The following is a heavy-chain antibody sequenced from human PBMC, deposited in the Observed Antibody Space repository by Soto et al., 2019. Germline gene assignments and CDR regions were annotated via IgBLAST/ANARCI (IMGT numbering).Heavy chain of an antibody. Sequence: TSETLSLTCTVSGGSISSSSCYWGWIRQPPGKGLEWIGSISYSGSTFHNPSLKSRVAISVDTSKNQFSLKLNSVTAADTAVYYCARHDSGTYVFDYWGQGTLVTVSS. D-gene: IGHD3-10*01. CDR1: GGSISSSSCY. CDR3: ARHDSGTYVFDY. J-gene: IGHJ4*02. CDR2: ISYSGST. V-gene: IGHV4-39*01.